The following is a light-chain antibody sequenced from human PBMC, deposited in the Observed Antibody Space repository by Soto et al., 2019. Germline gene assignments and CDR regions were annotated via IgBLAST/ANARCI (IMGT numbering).Light chain of an antibody. CDR3: QQRKHWPPLT. CDR1: LSVDVY. V-gene: IGKV3-11*01. J-gene: IGKJ5*01. CDR2: DAS. Sequence: ETVLTQSPATLSLSPGETATLSCRTSLSVDVYLAWYHQKRGQAPRLLIYDASNRATVIPARFSGSGSGTDFTLTISSLEPEDCAVYYFQQRKHWPPLTFGQGTRLEI.